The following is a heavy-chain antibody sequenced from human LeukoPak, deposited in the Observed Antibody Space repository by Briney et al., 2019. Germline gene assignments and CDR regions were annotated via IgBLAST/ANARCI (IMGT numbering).Heavy chain of an antibody. J-gene: IGHJ5*02. D-gene: IGHD3-22*01. CDR1: GFTFSSYW. CDR3: ARDYYDSSGYFTFDP. CDR2: IKQDGSEK. Sequence: PGGSLRLSCAASGFTFSSYWMSWVRQAPGKGLEWVANIKQDGSEKYYVDSVKGRFTISRDNAKNSLYLQMNSLRAEDTAVYYCARDYYDSSGYFTFDPWGQGTLVTVSS. V-gene: IGHV3-7*01.